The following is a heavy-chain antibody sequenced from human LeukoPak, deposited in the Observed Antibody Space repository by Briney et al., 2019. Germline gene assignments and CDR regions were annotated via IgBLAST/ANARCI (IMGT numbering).Heavy chain of an antibody. D-gene: IGHD3-16*01. Sequence: GSLRLSCATSGFTFSSYSMNWVRQAPGKGLEWVSYISSGSSAIYYADSVKGRFTISRDNAKNSLYLQMNSLRDEDTAVYYCARALGMTIDYWGQGTLVTVSS. CDR1: GFTFSSYS. J-gene: IGHJ4*02. CDR2: ISSGSSAI. V-gene: IGHV3-48*02. CDR3: ARALGMTIDY.